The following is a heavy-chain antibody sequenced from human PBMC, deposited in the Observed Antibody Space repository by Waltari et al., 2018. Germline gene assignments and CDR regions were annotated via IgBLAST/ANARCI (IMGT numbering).Heavy chain of an antibody. CDR3: ARRKLRYFDWLFPRQFDY. Sequence: QVQLQQWGAGLLKPSETLSLTCAVYGGSFSGYYWSWSRKPPGKGLEWIGEINHSGSTNYNPSLKSRVTISVDTSKNQFSLKLSSVTAADTAVYYCARRKLRYFDWLFPRQFDYWGQGTLVTVSS. J-gene: IGHJ4*02. D-gene: IGHD3-9*01. CDR2: INHSGST. V-gene: IGHV4-34*01. CDR1: GGSFSGYY.